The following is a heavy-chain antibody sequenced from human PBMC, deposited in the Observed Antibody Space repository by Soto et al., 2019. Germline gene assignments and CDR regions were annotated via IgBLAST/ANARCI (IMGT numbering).Heavy chain of an antibody. D-gene: IGHD2-2*01. Sequence: LSLTCAASGFTFSDYGMHWVRQAPGKGLEWVALIWYDGNTKYYADSVKGRFTISRDNSKNTLSLQMNSLRAEDTAVYYCARDLTNICIGTSCSNWFDPWGQGTLVTVSS. CDR3: ARDLTNICIGTSCSNWFDP. V-gene: IGHV3-33*01. CDR2: IWYDGNTK. J-gene: IGHJ5*02. CDR1: GFTFSDYG.